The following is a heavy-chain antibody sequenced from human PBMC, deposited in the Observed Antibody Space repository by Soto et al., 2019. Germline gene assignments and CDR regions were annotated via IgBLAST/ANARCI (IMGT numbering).Heavy chain of an antibody. CDR1: GGTFSSYT. V-gene: IGHV1-69*02. CDR3: ASHSVTYSNEY. Sequence: QVQLVQSGAEVKKPGSSVKVSCKASGGTFSSYTIIWVRQAPGQGLEWMGRIIPILGIANYAQKFQGRVTITSAKSPSTAYTELFSVIYEDTAVYFCASHSVTYSNEYSGEGILVTLSS. CDR2: IIPILGIA. J-gene: IGHJ4*02. D-gene: IGHD3-10*01.